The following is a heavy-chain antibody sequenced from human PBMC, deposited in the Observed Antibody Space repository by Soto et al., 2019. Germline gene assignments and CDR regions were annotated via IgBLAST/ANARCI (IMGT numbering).Heavy chain of an antibody. CDR3: AKEGNLVRQFDY. CDR1: GFTFSRCA. V-gene: IGHV3-23*01. CDR2: ISDTGGST. D-gene: IGHD3-10*01. J-gene: IGHJ4*02. Sequence: EVHLLESGGGLVQPGGSLRLSCAASGFTFSRCAMSWVRQAPGKGLEWVSAISDTGGSTYYADNVKGRFTISRDNSKNTLYLQMSSLRAEDTAVYYYAKEGNLVRQFDYWGQGTLVTVSS.